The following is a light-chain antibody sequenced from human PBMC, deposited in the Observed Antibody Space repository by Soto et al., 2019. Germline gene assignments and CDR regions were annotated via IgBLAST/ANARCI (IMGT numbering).Light chain of an antibody. CDR3: QRYGSFTA. V-gene: IGKV1-5*01. Sequence: SQSISTSLAWYQQKPGKAPNLLIYDASTLESGVPSRFSGSGSGTEFTLTISSLQPDDYATYHCQRYGSFTAFGPGTKVEIX. CDR2: DAS. CDR1: QSISTS. J-gene: IGKJ2*01.